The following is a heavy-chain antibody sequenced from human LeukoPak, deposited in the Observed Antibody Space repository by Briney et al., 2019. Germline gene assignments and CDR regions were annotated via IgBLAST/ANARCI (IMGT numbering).Heavy chain of an antibody. V-gene: IGHV5-51*01. CDR2: IYPGDSET. J-gene: IGHJ4*02. Sequence: GESLKISCKISGYKLTNNWIGWVRQMPGKGLEWMGIIYPGDSETRYSPSFQGQVTISADKSISTAYLQWSSLKASDTAMYYCARRYSGRYEFDYWGQGTLVTVSS. CDR3: ARRYSGRYEFDY. D-gene: IGHD1-26*01. CDR1: GYKLTNNW.